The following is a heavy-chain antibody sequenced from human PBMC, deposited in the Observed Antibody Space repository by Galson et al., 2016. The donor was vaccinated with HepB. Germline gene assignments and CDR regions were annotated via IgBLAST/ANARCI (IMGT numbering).Heavy chain of an antibody. V-gene: IGHV3-23*01. Sequence: SLRLSCAASGFTFSAYGMAWVRQAPGKGLEYVSAISASGVNTYYADSVKGRFTISRDNSRNTLYLQMNSLRVEDTALYNCAKVRGSRKPFDYWGQGTLVTVSS. CDR1: GFTFSAYG. CDR3: AKVRGSRKPFDY. D-gene: IGHD3-16*01. CDR2: ISASGVNT. J-gene: IGHJ4*02.